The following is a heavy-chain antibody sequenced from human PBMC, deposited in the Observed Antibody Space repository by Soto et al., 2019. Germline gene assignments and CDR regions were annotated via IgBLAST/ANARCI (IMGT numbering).Heavy chain of an antibody. CDR1: GFTFSSYG. CDR2: ISYDGSNK. J-gene: IGHJ6*02. D-gene: IGHD2-21*01. CDR3: AKARVKGYYYYYGMDV. Sequence: QVQLVESGGGVVQPGRSLRLSCAASGFTFSSYGMHWVRQAPGKGLEWVAVISYDGSNKYYADSVKGRFTISRDNSKNTLYLQMNSLRAEDTAVYYCAKARVKGYYYYYGMDVWGQGTTVTVFS. V-gene: IGHV3-30*18.